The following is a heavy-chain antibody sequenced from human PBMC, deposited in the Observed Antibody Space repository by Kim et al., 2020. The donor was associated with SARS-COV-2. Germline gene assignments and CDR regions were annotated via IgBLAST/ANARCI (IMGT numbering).Heavy chain of an antibody. CDR3: AKMVVMDGYNYYYYYGM. D-gene: IGHD3-22*01. J-gene: IGHJ6*01. V-gene: IGHV3-23*01. Sequence: PGGSLRLSCVASGFTFDTYAMSWVRQAPGKGLEWVSVITGNGINKFFADSVRGRFTISRDNSNNTLFLQMNSLRDEDTALYYCAKMVVMDGYNYYYYYGM. CDR1: GFTFDTYA. CDR2: ITGNGINK.